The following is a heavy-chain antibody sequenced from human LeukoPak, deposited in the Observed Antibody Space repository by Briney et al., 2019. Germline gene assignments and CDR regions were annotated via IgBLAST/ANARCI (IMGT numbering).Heavy chain of an antibody. CDR2: IIPIFGTA. CDR3: ARVRATGYEYYYYYYYMDV. Sequence: ASVKVSCKASGGTFSSYAISWVRQAPGQGLEWMGGIIPIFGTANYARKFQGRVTITTDESTSTAYMELSSLRSEDTAVYYCARVRATGYEYYYYYYYMDVWGKGTTVTVSS. J-gene: IGHJ6*03. V-gene: IGHV1-69*05. D-gene: IGHD5-12*01. CDR1: GGTFSSYA.